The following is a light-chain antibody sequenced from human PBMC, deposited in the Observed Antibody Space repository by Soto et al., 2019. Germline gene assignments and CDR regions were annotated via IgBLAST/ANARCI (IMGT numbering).Light chain of an antibody. CDR3: LQDYNYPRT. CDR2: AAS. Sequence: IQMTPSPSSPSASVGDRVTITCRGSQGIRNDLGWYQQKPGKAPKLLIYAASSLQSGVPSRFSGSGSGTDFTLTISSLQPEDFATYYCLQDYNYPRTFGQGTKVDIK. J-gene: IGKJ1*01. V-gene: IGKV1-6*01. CDR1: QGIRND.